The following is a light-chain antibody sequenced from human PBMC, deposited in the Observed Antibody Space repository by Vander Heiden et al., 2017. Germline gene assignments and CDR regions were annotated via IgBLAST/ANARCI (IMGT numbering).Light chain of an antibody. J-gene: IGKJ2*01. CDR1: QDIRNH. CDR2: DAS. Sequence: DIQMTQSPSSLSASVGDRVTITCQASQDIRNHLNWYQQKPGRAPKVLMYDASNLEIGVPSRFSGSGSGTEFTFTISSLQPEDAAIYYCQQYGQLPYTFGQGSKLEIK. CDR3: QQYGQLPYT. V-gene: IGKV1-33*01.